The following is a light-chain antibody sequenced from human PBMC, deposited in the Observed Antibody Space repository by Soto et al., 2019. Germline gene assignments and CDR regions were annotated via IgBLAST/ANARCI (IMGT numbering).Light chain of an antibody. Sequence: EIVLTQSPGTLSLSPGESVTLSCRASQSVSSSSLGWYQHKPGQGPSLLIYGASNRATGIPDRFSGSGSGTDFTLTISRLEPEDFAVYYCQHYGTSRTFGQGTQVEIK. CDR1: QSVSSSS. CDR3: QHYGTSRT. V-gene: IGKV3-20*01. CDR2: GAS. J-gene: IGKJ1*01.